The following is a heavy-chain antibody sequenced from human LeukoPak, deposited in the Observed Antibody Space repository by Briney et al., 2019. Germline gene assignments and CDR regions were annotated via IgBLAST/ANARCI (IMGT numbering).Heavy chain of an antibody. CDR3: ARDRRWGYYYDSSGYYYAHH. Sequence: GGSLRLSCAASGFTFSSYAMHWVRQAPGKGLEWVAVISYDGSNKYYADSVKGRFTISRDNSKNTPYLQMNSLRAEDTAVYYCARDRRWGYYYDSSGYYYAHHWGQGTMVTVSS. CDR2: ISYDGSNK. CDR1: GFTFSSYA. V-gene: IGHV3-30-3*01. J-gene: IGHJ3*01. D-gene: IGHD3-22*01.